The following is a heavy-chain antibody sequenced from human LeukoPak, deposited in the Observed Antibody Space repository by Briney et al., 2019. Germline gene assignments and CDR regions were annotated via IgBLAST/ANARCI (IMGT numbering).Heavy chain of an antibody. Sequence: SETLPLTCTVSGGSISSGSYYWSWIRQPARKGLEWIGRIYTSGSTNYNPSLKSRVTISVDTSKNQFSLKLSSVTAADTAVYYCATFTIFGVEGYDYWGQGTLVTVSS. J-gene: IGHJ4*02. CDR3: ATFTIFGVEGYDY. CDR1: GGSISSGSYY. D-gene: IGHD3-3*01. CDR2: IYTSGST. V-gene: IGHV4-61*02.